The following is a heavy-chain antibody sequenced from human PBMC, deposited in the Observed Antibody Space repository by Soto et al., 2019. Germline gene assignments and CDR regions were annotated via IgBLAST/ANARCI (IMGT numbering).Heavy chain of an antibody. CDR1: GDMFRNSA. CDR3: ARARLSNGDPNIYFFYGLDV. Sequence: QVQLVQSGAEVKRPGSSVKVSCKASGDMFRNSAFTWVRQAPGQGPGWMGVIIPLFRKTNVAQKFQGRVTFTADESTSSLYMEVSSLTSEDTAVYYCARARLSNGDPNIYFFYGLDVWGQGTTITVSS. V-gene: IGHV1-69*01. CDR2: IIPLFRKT. J-gene: IGHJ6*02. D-gene: IGHD3-10*01.